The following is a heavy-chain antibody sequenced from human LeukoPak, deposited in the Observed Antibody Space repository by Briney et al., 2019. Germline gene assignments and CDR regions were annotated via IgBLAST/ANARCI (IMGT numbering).Heavy chain of an antibody. CDR1: GGSISSDDHY. Sequence: TTSETLSLTCTVSGGSISSDDHYWGWIRQSPEKGLEWIASIYYTGSIHFSGNTYYNPSLKTRVNISVDTSQNQFSLTLKSVTAADTAIYFCARRERWPGQGDHWGQGTLVTVSS. D-gene: IGHD6-19*01. CDR2: IYYTGSIHFSGNT. J-gene: IGHJ4*02. CDR3: ARRERWPGQGDH. V-gene: IGHV4-39*01.